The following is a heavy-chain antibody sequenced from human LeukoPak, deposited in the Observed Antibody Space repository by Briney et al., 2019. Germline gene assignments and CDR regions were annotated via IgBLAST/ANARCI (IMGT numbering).Heavy chain of an antibody. CDR1: GGSISSYY. V-gene: IGHV4-59*12. CDR3: ARDMDSSGWYFGYFDY. D-gene: IGHD6-19*01. CDR2: IYYSGST. J-gene: IGHJ4*02. Sequence: PSETLSLTCTVSGGSISSYYWSWIRQPPGKGLEWIGYIYYSGSTNYNPSLKSRVTISVDTSKNQFSLKLSSVTAADTAVYYCARDMDSSGWYFGYFDYWGQGTLVTVSS.